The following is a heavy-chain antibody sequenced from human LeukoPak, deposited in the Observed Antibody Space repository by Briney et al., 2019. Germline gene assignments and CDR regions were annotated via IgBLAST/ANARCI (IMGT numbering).Heavy chain of an antibody. Sequence: GGSLRLSCAASGFTFSSYGMQWVRQAPGKGLEWVAVIWYDGSKKYYEDSVKGRFTISRDDSQNTLHLQMNSLRAEDTAVYYCVRDNYNGYPDYWGQGTLVTVSS. V-gene: IGHV3-33*01. J-gene: IGHJ4*02. CDR3: VRDNYNGYPDY. D-gene: IGHD5-12*01. CDR2: IWYDGSKK. CDR1: GFTFSSYG.